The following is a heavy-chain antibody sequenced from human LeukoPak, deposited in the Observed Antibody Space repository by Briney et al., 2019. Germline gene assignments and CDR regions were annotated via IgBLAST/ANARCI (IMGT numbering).Heavy chain of an antibody. CDR3: TTGLDWFDP. CDR2: ITGSYDST. D-gene: IGHD5-12*01. J-gene: IGHJ5*02. Sequence: GGSLRLSCAASGFTFSNYAMSWVRQAPGKGLEWVSAITGSYDSTNYADSVKGRFTISRDNSKNMLNLQMDSLRADDTAVYYCTTGLDWFDPWGQGTLVTVSS. CDR1: GFTFSNYA. V-gene: IGHV3-23*01.